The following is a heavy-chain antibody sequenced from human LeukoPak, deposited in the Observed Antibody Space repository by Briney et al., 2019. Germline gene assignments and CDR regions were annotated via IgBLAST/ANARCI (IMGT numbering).Heavy chain of an antibody. CDR3: ARGYCSSTSCYTPYYYYMDV. J-gene: IGHJ6*03. V-gene: IGHV3-21*01. D-gene: IGHD2-2*02. CDR2: ISSSSSYI. Sequence: GGSLRLSCAASGFTFSSYSMNWVRQAPGKGLEWVSSISSSSSYIYYADSVKGRFTISRDNAKNSLYLQMNSLRAEDTAVYYCARGYCSSTSCYTPYYYYMDVWGKGTTVTVSS. CDR1: GFTFSSYS.